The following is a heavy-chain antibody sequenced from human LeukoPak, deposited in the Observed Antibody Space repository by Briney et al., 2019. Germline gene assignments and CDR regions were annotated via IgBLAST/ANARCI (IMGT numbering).Heavy chain of an antibody. CDR3: ARAPRTSSSSAYYCMDV. V-gene: IGHV1-69*05. CDR1: GGTFSSYA. CDR2: IIPIFGTA. Sequence: SVKVSCKASGGTFSSYAISWVRQAPGQGLEWMGGIIPIFGTANYAQKFQGRVTITTDESTSTAYMELSSLRSEDTAVYYCARAPRTSSSSAYYCMDVWGKGTTVTVSS. J-gene: IGHJ6*03. D-gene: IGHD6-6*01.